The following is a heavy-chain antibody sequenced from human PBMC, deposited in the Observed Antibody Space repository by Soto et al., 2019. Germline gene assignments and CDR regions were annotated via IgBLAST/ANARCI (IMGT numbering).Heavy chain of an antibody. V-gene: IGHV6-1*01. CDR2: TYCRSKWYN. J-gene: IGHJ4*02. CDR3: ARLDFGSAYCSSTSGRPPFDY. CDR1: QDSVSSHSAA. Sequence: PSQTLALTWAISQDSVSSHSAAWNWIRQSPSRGPEWLGRTYCRSKWYNDYAVSVKSRITINPDTSKNQFSLQLNSVTPEDTAVYYCARLDFGSAYCSSTSGRPPFDYWGQGTLATVSS. D-gene: IGHD2-2*01.